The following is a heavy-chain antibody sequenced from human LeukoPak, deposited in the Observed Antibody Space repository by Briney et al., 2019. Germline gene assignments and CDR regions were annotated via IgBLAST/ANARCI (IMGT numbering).Heavy chain of an antibody. V-gene: IGHV3-11*01. J-gene: IGHJ4*02. CDR2: ISSSGSTI. Sequence: PAGSLRLSCAASGFTFSDYYRSWIRQAPGKGLEWVSYISSSGSTIYYADSVKGRFTISRDNAKNSLYLQMNSLRAEDTAVYYCARHDNSGYYHYWGQGTLVTVS. D-gene: IGHD3-22*01. CDR1: GFTFSDYY. CDR3: ARHDNSGYYHY.